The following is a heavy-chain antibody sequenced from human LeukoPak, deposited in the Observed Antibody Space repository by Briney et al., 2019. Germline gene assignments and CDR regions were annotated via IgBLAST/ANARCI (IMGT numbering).Heavy chain of an antibody. J-gene: IGHJ6*03. D-gene: IGHD5-18*01. Sequence: SETLSLTCTVSGGSISSYYWSWIRQPPGKGLEWIGYIYTSGSTNYSPSLKSRVTISVDTSKNQFSLKLSSVTAADTAVYYCARHTHYYYYMDVWGKGTTVTVSS. CDR2: IYTSGST. CDR3: ARHTHYYYYMDV. V-gene: IGHV4-4*09. CDR1: GGSISSYY.